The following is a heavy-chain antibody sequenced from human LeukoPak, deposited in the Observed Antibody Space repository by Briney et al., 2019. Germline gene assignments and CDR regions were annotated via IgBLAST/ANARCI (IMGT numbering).Heavy chain of an antibody. CDR3: ATGNRHDYGDYFDY. Sequence: GGSLRLPCAASGFTVSSNYMSWVRQAPGKGLEWVSVIYSGGSTYYADSVKGRFTIPRDNSKNTLYLQMNSLRAEDTAVYYCATGNRHDYGDYFDYWGQGTLVTVSS. J-gene: IGHJ4*02. CDR1: GFTVSSNY. V-gene: IGHV3-53*01. D-gene: IGHD4-17*01. CDR2: IYSGGST.